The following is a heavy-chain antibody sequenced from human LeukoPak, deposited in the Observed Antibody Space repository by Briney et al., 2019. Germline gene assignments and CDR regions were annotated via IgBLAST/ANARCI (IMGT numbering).Heavy chain of an antibody. CDR2: IHYDENNK. J-gene: IGHJ4*02. CDR3: AKLLRFGELLATDY. CDR1: GFTMSSYD. V-gene: IGHV3-30*02. Sequence: GGSLRLSCAASGFTMSSYDMHWVRQAPGKGLEWVAFIHYDENNKYYADSVKGRFTISRDTSKNTLYLQMNSLRAEDTAVYYCAKLLRFGELLATDYWGQGTLVTVSS. D-gene: IGHD3-10*01.